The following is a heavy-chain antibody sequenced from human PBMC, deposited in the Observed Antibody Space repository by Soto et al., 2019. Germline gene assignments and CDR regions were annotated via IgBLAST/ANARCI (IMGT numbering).Heavy chain of an antibody. CDR1: GFTFSSFR. CDR3: AREGGSSWSNFDS. D-gene: IGHD6-13*01. V-gene: IGHV3-21*01. CDR2: ISGSSGFT. J-gene: IGHJ4*02. Sequence: EVQLVESGGGLVKPGGSLRLSCVASGFTFSSFRMNWVRQAPGKGLQWVSSISGSSGFTYYADSVKGRFTISRDNAKNSLYLQMNSMRVEDTAVYYGAREGGSSWSNFDSWGQGTLVTV.